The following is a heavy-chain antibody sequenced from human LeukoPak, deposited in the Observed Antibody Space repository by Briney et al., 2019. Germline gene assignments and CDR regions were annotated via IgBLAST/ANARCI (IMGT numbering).Heavy chain of an antibody. V-gene: IGHV4-4*03. Sequence: PETLSLTCAVSGGSISSSNWWSWVRQPPGKGLEWIGEIYHSGSTNYNPSLKSRVTISVDKSKNQFSLKLSSVTAADTAVYYCARDVEGTYDFWSGYRSYWYFDLWGRGTLVTVSS. CDR1: GGSISSSNW. D-gene: IGHD3-3*01. J-gene: IGHJ2*01. CDR3: ARDVEGTYDFWSGYRSYWYFDL. CDR2: IYHSGST.